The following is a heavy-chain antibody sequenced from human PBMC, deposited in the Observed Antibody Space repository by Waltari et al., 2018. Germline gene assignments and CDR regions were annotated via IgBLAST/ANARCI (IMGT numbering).Heavy chain of an antibody. CDR2: IIPIFGTA. CDR1: GGTFSSYA. V-gene: IGHV1-69*05. CDR3: ARDRHRYCSGGSCYSDAFDI. D-gene: IGHD2-15*01. Sequence: QVQLVQSGAEVKKPGSSVKVSCKASGGTFSSYAISWVRQAPGQGLEWMGGIIPIFGTANYAQKVQGRVTITTDESTSTAYMELSSLRSEDTAVYYCARDRHRYCSGGSCYSDAFDIWGQGTMVTVSS. J-gene: IGHJ3*02.